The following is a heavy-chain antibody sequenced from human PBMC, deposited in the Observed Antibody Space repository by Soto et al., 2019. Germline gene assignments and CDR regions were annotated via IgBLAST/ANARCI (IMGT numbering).Heavy chain of an antibody. CDR1: GFTLSSYG. J-gene: IGHJ6*02. CDR2: ISGSGGKT. D-gene: IGHD1-26*01. CDR3: AKDTSPIVGASQLYYYYGMDV. V-gene: IGHV3-23*01. Sequence: GGSLRLSCAASGFTLSSYGMSWVRQAPGKGPEWVSGISGSGGKTYYADSVKGRFTISRDNSKNTLYVQMKSLRADDTAVYYCAKDTSPIVGASQLYYYYGMDVWGQGTSVTVSS.